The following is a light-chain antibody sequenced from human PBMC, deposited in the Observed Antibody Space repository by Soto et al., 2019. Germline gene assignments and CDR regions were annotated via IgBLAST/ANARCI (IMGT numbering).Light chain of an antibody. J-gene: IGKJ1*01. CDR3: QQYGSSPWT. V-gene: IGKV3-20*01. CDR1: QSVSSSY. Sequence: EIVLTQSPGTLSLSPGERATLSCRASQSVSSSYLAWYQQKPGQAPRLIIYGASSRATGIPDRFSGSESGTAFTLTSSRLEPEDFAVYYCQQYGSSPWTFGQGTNVEI. CDR2: GAS.